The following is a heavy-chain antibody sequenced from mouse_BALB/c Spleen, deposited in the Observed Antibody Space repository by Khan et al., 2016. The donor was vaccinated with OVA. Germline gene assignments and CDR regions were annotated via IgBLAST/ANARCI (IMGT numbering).Heavy chain of an antibody. J-gene: IGHJ4*01. CDR1: GFSLTNYG. V-gene: IGHV2-6-1*01. CDR3: ARQPYYHYNIMDY. Sequence: LVESGPDLVAPSQILSITCTISGFSLTNYGVHWVRQPPGKGLEWLVVIWNGGSTTYNSALKSRLTVSKDNSKSQVFLKMNSLQPDDTAMYFCARQPYYHYNIMDYWGQGTSVTVSS. D-gene: IGHD2-10*01. CDR2: IWNGGST.